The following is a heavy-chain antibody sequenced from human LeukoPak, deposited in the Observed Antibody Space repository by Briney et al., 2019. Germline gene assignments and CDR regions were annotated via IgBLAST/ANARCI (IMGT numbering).Heavy chain of an antibody. V-gene: IGHV4-4*02. CDR1: GGSVSSINW. D-gene: IGHD6-19*01. Sequence: SGTLSLTCAVSGGSVSSINWWSWVRQPPGKGLEWIGEIYHSGNTNYNPSLKSRVTISVDKSKNQFSLKLNSVTAADTAVYYCARVTNSGWIKYIDYWGQGTLVTVSS. J-gene: IGHJ4*02. CDR2: IYHSGNT. CDR3: ARVTNSGWIKYIDY.